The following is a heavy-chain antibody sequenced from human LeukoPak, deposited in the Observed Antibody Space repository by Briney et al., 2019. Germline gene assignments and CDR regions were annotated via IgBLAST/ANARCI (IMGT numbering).Heavy chain of an antibody. D-gene: IGHD3-22*01. CDR2: IQNSGNT. V-gene: IGHV4-59*11. CDR1: GHSISRLY. Sequence: SETLSLTCTVSGHSISRLYWTWIRQPPGKGLEWIGYIQNSGNTNYNPSLKGRVSISLDTSKNQFSLSLSSVTAADTAVYFCARDAHYYDPFPAYFDFWGQGTLVTVSS. CDR3: ARDAHYYDPFPAYFDF. J-gene: IGHJ4*02.